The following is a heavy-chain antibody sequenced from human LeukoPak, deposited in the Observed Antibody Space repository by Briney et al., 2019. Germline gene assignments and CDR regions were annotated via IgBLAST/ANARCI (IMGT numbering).Heavy chain of an antibody. J-gene: IGHJ3*02. Sequence: GGSLRLSCAESGFTFRIYGMHWVRQAPGKGLEWVAVIWYDGSKKYYADSVKGRFTISRDNSKNTLYLQMNSLRVEDTAVYYCARAQDYDTSGFVDAFDMWGQGTMVTVSS. V-gene: IGHV3-33*01. CDR1: GFTFRIYG. CDR2: IWYDGSKK. D-gene: IGHD3-22*01. CDR3: ARAQDYDTSGFVDAFDM.